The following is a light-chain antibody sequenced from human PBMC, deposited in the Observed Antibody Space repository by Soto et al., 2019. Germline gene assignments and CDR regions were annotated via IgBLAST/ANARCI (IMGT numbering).Light chain of an antibody. CDR1: QGIRDD. V-gene: IGKV1-6*01. J-gene: IGKJ2*01. CDR2: AAS. Sequence: AIQMTQSPSSLSASVGDRVTITCRASQGIRDDLAWYQQRPGKAPKLLIYAASNLQSGVPSRFSGSGSGTDFTLIISSLQPEDFATYDCLQDYDYPYTFGQGTKLEIK. CDR3: LQDYDYPYT.